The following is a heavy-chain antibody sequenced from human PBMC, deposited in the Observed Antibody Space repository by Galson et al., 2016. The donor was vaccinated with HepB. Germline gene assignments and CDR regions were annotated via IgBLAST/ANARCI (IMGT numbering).Heavy chain of an antibody. CDR1: GFTFSNYP. J-gene: IGHJ4*02. Sequence: LRLSCAASGFTFSNYPMNWVRQAPGKGLEWVSSISSSSSYIYYADSVKGRFTISRDNAKNSLFLQMNILRAEDSAVYYCARGISVAPTLMRYWGQGTLVTVSS. CDR3: ARGISVAPTLMRY. D-gene: IGHD6-19*01. CDR2: ISSSSSYI. V-gene: IGHV3-21*01.